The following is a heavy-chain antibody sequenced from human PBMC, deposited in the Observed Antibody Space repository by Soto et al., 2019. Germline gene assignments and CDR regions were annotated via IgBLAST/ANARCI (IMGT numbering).Heavy chain of an antibody. CDR2: ISSSSSYI. Sequence: PGGSLRLSCAASGFTFSIYSMNWVRQAPGKGLEWVSSISSSSSYIYYANSVKGRFTISRDNAKNSLYLQMNSPRDEDTAIYYCARERGEYDSGWYIDRWGQGTPVTVSS. V-gene: IGHV3-21*01. D-gene: IGHD6-19*01. CDR3: ARERGEYDSGWYIDR. CDR1: GFTFSIYS. J-gene: IGHJ5*02.